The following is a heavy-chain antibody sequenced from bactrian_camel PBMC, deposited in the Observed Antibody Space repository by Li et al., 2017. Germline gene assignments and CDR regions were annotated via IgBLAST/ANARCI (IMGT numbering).Heavy chain of an antibody. V-gene: IGHV3S54*01. D-gene: IGHD2*01. J-gene: IGHJ6*01. CDR3: AARGPYCYTKLSVRDFTY. CDR1: GYDGTMYC. CDR2: IRTDLVST. Sequence: QVQLVESGGGSVQAGGSQRLSCAASGYDGTMYCVAWFRQVPGKQREGVAAIRTDLVSTYYADSVKGRFTISQDNAKNTVYLQMNSLKPEDTAMYYCAARGPYCYTKLSVRDFTYWGQGTQVTVS.